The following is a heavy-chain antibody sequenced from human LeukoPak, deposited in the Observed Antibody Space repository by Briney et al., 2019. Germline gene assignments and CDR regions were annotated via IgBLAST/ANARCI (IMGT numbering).Heavy chain of an antibody. CDR3: AKGGIAAAGDLAEYLQH. D-gene: IGHD6-13*01. CDR2: ISRSGSTI. Sequence: PGGSLRLSCAPCGFTFSSVSMNWVRQAPGKGLEWISYISRSGSTIYYADSVKGRFTISRDNAKNSLYLQMNSLRAEDMALYCCAKGGIAAAGDLAEYLQHWGQGTLVTVSP. J-gene: IGHJ1*01. CDR1: GFTFSSVS. V-gene: IGHV3-48*04.